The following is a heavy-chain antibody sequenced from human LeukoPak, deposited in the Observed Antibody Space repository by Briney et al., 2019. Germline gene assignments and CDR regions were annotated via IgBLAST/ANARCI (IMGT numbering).Heavy chain of an antibody. CDR3: ARPTGVHKEAKAFHFDY. J-gene: IGHJ4*02. V-gene: IGHV4-34*01. CDR2: INHSGST. Sequence: SETLSLTCAVYGGSFSGYYWSWIRQPPGKGLEWIGEINHSGSTNYNPSLKSRVTISVDTSKNQFSLKLSSVTAADTAVYYCARPTGVHKEAKAFHFDYWGQGTLVTVSS. D-gene: IGHD7-27*01. CDR1: GGSFSGYY.